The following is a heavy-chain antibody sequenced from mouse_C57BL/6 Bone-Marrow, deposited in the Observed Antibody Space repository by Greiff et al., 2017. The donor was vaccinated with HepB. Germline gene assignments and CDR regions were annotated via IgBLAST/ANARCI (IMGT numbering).Heavy chain of an antibody. CDR3: ARSELWGWFDY. Sequence: QVQLKESGAELVRPGTSVKMSCKASGYTFTNYWIGWAKQRPGHGLEWIGDIYPGGGYTNYNEKFKGKATLTADKSSSTAYMQFSSLTSEDSAIYYCARSELWGWFDYWGQGTTLTVSS. V-gene: IGHV1-63*01. CDR1: GYTFTNYW. CDR2: IYPGGGYT. D-gene: IGHD1-1*02. J-gene: IGHJ2*01.